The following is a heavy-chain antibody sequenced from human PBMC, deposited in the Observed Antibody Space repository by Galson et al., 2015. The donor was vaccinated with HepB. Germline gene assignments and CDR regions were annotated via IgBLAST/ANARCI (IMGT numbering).Heavy chain of an antibody. CDR2: ISRSSKVI. J-gene: IGHJ5*02. D-gene: IGHD2-21*01. Sequence: LRLSCAASGFTFSDYRMNWVRQAPGKGLEWISYISRSSKVIHYADSVKGRFTISRDNAKNSLYLQMDSLRDGDTAVYYCVRDGGDSYNWFDLWGQGTLVTVSS. CDR3: VRDGGDSYNWFDL. V-gene: IGHV3-48*02. CDR1: GFTFSDYR.